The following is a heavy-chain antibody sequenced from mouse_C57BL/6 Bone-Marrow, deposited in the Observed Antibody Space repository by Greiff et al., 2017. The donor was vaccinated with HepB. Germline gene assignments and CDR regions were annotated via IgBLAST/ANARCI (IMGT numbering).Heavy chain of an antibody. V-gene: IGHV14-4*01. Sequence: EVKLVESGAELVRPGASVKLSCTASGFNIKDDYMHWVKQRPEQGLEWIGWIDPENGDTEYASKFQGKATITADTSSNTAYLQLSSLTSEDTAVYYCTTYDYAMDYWGQGTSVTVSS. CDR3: TTYDYAMDY. J-gene: IGHJ4*01. CDR1: GFNIKDDY. CDR2: IDPENGDT.